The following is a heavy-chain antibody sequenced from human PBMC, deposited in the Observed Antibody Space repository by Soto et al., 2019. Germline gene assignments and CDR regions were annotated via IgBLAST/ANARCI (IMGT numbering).Heavy chain of an antibody. Sequence: QVQLQQWGAGLLKPSETLSLTCGVTGGSFNGYFWSWIRQPPGKGLEWIGQVNPSGTTNYNPSLKSRVTMSVDTSKNTFSLILISVTAADTAVYYCARGLIELGGTASHWGRGTLVTVSS. CDR1: GGSFNGYF. CDR2: VNPSGTT. D-gene: IGHD6-19*01. V-gene: IGHV4-34*01. CDR3: ARGLIELGGTASH. J-gene: IGHJ4*02.